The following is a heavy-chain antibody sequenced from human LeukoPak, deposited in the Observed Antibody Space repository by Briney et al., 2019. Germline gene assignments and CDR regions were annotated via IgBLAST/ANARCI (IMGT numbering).Heavy chain of an antibody. CDR3: ARPYYDSSGYLDAFDI. J-gene: IGHJ3*02. D-gene: IGHD3-22*01. Sequence: SETLSLTCTVSGGSISSYYWSWIRQPPGKGLEWIGYIYYSGSTNYNPSLESRVTISVDTSKNQFSLKLSSVTAADTAVYYCARPYYDSSGYLDAFDIWGQGTMVTVSS. CDR1: GGSISSYY. V-gene: IGHV4-59*08. CDR2: IYYSGST.